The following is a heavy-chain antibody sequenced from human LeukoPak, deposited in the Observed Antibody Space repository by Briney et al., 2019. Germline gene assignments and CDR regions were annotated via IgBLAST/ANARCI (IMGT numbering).Heavy chain of an antibody. J-gene: IGHJ4*02. CDR2: ISGSGGTV. CDR3: ARESWANVDY. D-gene: IGHD1-26*01. Sequence: PGGSLRLSCAASGFRIGDYYMSWVRQAPGKALECISFISGSGGTVRYADSVRGRFTISRDNAGNSLYLQMTSLRVEDTAVYYCARESWANVDYWGQGTLVTVSS. V-gene: IGHV3-11*01. CDR1: GFRIGDYY.